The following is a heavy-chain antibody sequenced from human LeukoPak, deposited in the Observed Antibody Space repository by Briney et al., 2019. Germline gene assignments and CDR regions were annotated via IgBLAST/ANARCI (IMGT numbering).Heavy chain of an antibody. V-gene: IGHV3-53*01. CDR3: ARGYRYSFDF. Sequence: GGSLRLSCAASGFTVSSSHMTWVRQAPGKGLEWVSVIYASGNTYYADSVKGRFTISRDNSKNTLYLQMNSLRAEDTALYYCARGYRYSFDFWGQGTLVTVSS. CDR2: IYASGNT. D-gene: IGHD5-18*01. J-gene: IGHJ5*01. CDR1: GFTVSSSH.